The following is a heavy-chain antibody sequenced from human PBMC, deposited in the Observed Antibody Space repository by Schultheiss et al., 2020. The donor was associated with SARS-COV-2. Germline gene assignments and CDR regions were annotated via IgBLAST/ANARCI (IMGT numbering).Heavy chain of an antibody. CDR2: VFYTGSIFHTGST. Sequence: SETLSLTCTVSGDSIRHNHWTWLRQPPGKGLEWIGNVFYTGSIFHTGSTNYNPSLKSRVTISVDTTKSHFSLKLSSVTAADTAVYYCARRGYYDSSGYSYYFDYWGQGTLVTVSS. J-gene: IGHJ4*02. V-gene: IGHV4-59*08. CDR1: GDSIRHNH. CDR3: ARRGYYDSSGYSYYFDY. D-gene: IGHD3-22*01.